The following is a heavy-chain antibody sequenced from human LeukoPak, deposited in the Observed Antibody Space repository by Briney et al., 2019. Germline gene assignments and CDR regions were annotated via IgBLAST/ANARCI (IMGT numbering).Heavy chain of an antibody. J-gene: IGHJ4*02. CDR2: ISYDGSNK. CDR3: AKDLSSGSRRAY. CDR1: GFTFSSNG. D-gene: IGHD6-19*01. V-gene: IGHV3-30*18. Sequence: GGSLRLSCAASGFTFSSNGMHWVRQAPGKGLEWVAVISYDGSNKHYADSVKGRFTISRDNSKNTLYLQMNSLRAEDTGVYYCAKDLSSGSRRAYWGQGTLVTVSS.